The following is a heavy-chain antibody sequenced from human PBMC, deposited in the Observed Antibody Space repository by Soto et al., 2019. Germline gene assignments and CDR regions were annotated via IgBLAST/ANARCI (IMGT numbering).Heavy chain of an antibody. CDR3: ARHWGIGSSWPDNWFAP. V-gene: IGHV4-39*01. Sequence: PSETLSLTCTVSGGSISSSSYYWGWIRQPPGKGLEWIGSIYYSGSTYYNPSLKSRVAISVDTSKNQFSLKLSSVTAADTAVYYCARHWGIGSSWPDNWFAPWGQGTPVTVSS. J-gene: IGHJ5*02. D-gene: IGHD6-13*01. CDR2: IYYSGST. CDR1: GGSISSSSYY.